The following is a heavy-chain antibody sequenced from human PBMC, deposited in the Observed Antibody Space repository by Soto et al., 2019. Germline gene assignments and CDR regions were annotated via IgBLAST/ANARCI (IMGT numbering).Heavy chain of an antibody. J-gene: IGHJ5*02. CDR3: AIHRCYSRGGPLFGP. Sequence: GGSLRLSCAASGYTFSNYEMNWVRQAPGKGLEWVSYITTSGSTIYYADSVRGRFAISRDNSKNSLYLQMNSLRVEDTAVYYCAIHRCYSRGGPLFGPWGQVTLVAVSS. CDR1: GYTFSNYE. D-gene: IGHD6-19*01. CDR2: ITTSGSTI. V-gene: IGHV3-48*03.